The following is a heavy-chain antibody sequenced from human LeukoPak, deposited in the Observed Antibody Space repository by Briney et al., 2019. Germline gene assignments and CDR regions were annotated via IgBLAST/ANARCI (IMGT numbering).Heavy chain of an antibody. CDR1: GFTFSTFP. J-gene: IGHJ4*02. CDR3: AKGSVAAHYFFNY. CDR2: ISASGSTT. D-gene: IGHD2-15*01. Sequence: GGSLRLSCAASGFTFSTFPMGWVRQAPGKGLEWVSSISASGSTTYYADSVKGRFTISRDNSKNTLYLQVNSLSAGDTAIYYCAKGSVAAHYFFNYWGQGTLVTVSS. V-gene: IGHV3-23*01.